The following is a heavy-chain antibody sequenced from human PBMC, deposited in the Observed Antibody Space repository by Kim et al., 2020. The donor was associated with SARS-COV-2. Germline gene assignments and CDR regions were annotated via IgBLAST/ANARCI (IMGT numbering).Heavy chain of an antibody. V-gene: IGHV1-46*04. Sequence: YAQKLQRRVTITWDTSTSTVYMELSDLRSDDTAVYYCAREAAVAGRNFDYWGQGTLVAVST. CDR3: AREAAVAGRNFDY. J-gene: IGHJ4*02. D-gene: IGHD6-19*01.